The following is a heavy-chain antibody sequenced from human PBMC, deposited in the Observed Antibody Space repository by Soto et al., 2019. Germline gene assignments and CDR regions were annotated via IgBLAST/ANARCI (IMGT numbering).Heavy chain of an antibody. J-gene: IGHJ4*02. CDR3: AKDFAAAQSY. D-gene: IGHD6-13*01. Sequence: QVQLVESGGGVVQPGRSLRLSCAASGFTFSSYGMHWVRQAPGKGLEWVAVISYDGSNKYYADSVKGRFTISRDNSKNTLYLQMNSLRAEDTAVYYCAKDFAAAQSYWGQGTLVTVSS. CDR2: ISYDGSNK. CDR1: GFTFSSYG. V-gene: IGHV3-30*18.